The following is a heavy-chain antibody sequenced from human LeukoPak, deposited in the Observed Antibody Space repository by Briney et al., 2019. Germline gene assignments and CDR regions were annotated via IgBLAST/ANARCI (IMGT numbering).Heavy chain of an antibody. CDR1: GFTFSSYA. CDR3: ARDGGYFDRLAYSFDY. D-gene: IGHD3-9*01. J-gene: IGHJ4*02. CDR2: ISYVGTNK. Sequence: GGSLRLSCAASGFTFSSYAMHWVRQAPGKGLEWVAVISYVGTNKYYADSVKGRFTISRDNSKNTLYLQMNSLRVEDTAVYYCARDGGYFDRLAYSFDYWGQGALVPVSS. V-gene: IGHV3-30*04.